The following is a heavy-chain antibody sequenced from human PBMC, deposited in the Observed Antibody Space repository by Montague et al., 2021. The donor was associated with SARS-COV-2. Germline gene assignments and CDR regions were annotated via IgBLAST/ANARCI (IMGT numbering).Heavy chain of an antibody. CDR1: GFSLSTSGMC. Sequence: PALVKPTQTLTLTCTFSGFSLSTSGMCVSWIRQPPGKALEWLARIDWDDDKYYSTSLKTRLTISKDTSKNRVVLTMTNMDPVDTATYYRARMRIAAAGSPFDIWGQGTMVTVSS. CDR3: ARMRIAAAGSPFDI. J-gene: IGHJ3*02. D-gene: IGHD6-13*01. CDR2: IDWDDDK. V-gene: IGHV2-70*11.